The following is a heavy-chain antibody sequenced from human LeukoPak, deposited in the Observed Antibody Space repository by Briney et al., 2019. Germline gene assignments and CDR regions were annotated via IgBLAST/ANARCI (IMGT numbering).Heavy chain of an antibody. J-gene: IGHJ1*01. CDR1: GYTFTSYA. CDR3: ARDLTDYYDSSGSQIFQH. CDR2: INTNTGNP. D-gene: IGHD3-22*01. Sequence: EASVKVSCKASGYTFTSYAMNWVRQAPGQGLEWMGWINTNTGNPTYAPGFTGRFVFSLDTSVSTAYLQISSLKAEDTAVYYCARDLTDYYDSSGSQIFQHWGQGTLVTVSS. V-gene: IGHV7-4-1*02.